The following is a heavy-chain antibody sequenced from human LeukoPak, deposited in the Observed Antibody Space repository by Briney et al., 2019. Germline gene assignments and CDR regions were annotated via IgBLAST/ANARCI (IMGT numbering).Heavy chain of an antibody. V-gene: IGHV3-23*01. J-gene: IGHJ4*02. D-gene: IGHD6-13*01. CDR2: ISGSAGNI. CDR3: AKESKTRIAALDF. Sequence: GGSLRLSCVTSGLTFSGYDMFWVRQAPGKGLEWVSAISGSAGNIYYADSVKGRFTISRDNSKNTLYLQMNSLRAEDTAVYYCAKESKTRIAALDFWGQGTLVTVSS. CDR1: GLTFSGYD.